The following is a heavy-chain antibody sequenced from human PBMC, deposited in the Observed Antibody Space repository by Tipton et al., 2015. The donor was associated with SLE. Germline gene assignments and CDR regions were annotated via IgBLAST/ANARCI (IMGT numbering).Heavy chain of an antibody. Sequence: SLRLSCAASGFTFSDYVVNWVRQAPGKGLEWVASISSSSTYIYYATSLKGRFTISRDNAKSSLYLEMNSLRPEDTAVYYCARQGPDSDAFDIWGPGTMVTVSS. CDR3: ARQGPDSDAFDI. CDR1: GFTFSDYV. V-gene: IGHV3-21*01. J-gene: IGHJ3*02. D-gene: IGHD2-21*02. CDR2: ISSSSTYI.